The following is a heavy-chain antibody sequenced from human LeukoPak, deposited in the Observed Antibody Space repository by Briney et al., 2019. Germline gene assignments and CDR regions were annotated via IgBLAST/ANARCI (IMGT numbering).Heavy chain of an antibody. CDR1: GYTFTSYG. CDR3: ARAPIDSQAGVNAFDI. CDR2: ISAYNGNT. D-gene: IGHD3-22*01. V-gene: IGHV1-18*01. J-gene: IGHJ3*02. Sequence: WASVKVSCKASGYTFTSYGISWVRQAPGQGLEWMGWISAYNGNTNYAQKLQGRVTMTTDTSTSTAYMELRSLRSDDTAVYYCARAPIDSQAGVNAFDIWGQGTMVTVSS.